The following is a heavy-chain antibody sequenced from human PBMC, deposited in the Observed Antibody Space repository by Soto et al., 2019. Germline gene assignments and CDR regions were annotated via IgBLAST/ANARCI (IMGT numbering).Heavy chain of an antibody. J-gene: IGHJ4*02. CDR3: ARGRVVRGVTTSVPHDY. CDR2: INGGNADT. V-gene: IGHV1-3*01. CDR1: GYTFTTYA. Sequence: QVQLVQSGAEVKKPGASVKVSCRASGYTFTTYAMHWVRQAPGQRLEWMGWINGGNADTKYSQMFQNRVSITRDTSASTVDVELSSLTSEDTAVDYCARGRVVRGVTTSVPHDYWGQGTLVTVSS. D-gene: IGHD3-10*01.